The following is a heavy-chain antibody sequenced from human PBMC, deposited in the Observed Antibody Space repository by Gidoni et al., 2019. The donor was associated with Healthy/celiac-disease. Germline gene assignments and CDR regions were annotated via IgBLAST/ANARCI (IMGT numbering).Heavy chain of an antibody. CDR2: ISYDGSNK. CDR3: ARDVEAGGQGWFDP. D-gene: IGHD3-16*01. Sequence: QVPLVESGGGVVQPGRSLRLSCAASGFTFSSYAMPWVRQAPGKGLEWVAVISYDGSNKYYADSVKGRFTISRDNSKNTLYLQMNSLRAEDTAVYYCARDVEAGGQGWFDPWGQGTLVTVSS. V-gene: IGHV3-30-3*01. J-gene: IGHJ5*02. CDR1: GFTFSSYA.